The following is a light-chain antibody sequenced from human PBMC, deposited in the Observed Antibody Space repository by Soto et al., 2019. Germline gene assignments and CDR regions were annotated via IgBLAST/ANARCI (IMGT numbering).Light chain of an antibody. Sequence: DIQMTQSPSSLSASVGDRVTITCRASQGIRNDVGWYQQKPGKAPKRLIFTASNLESGVPSRFSGSGSGTDFTLAISSLQPEDSATYYCLQDINYPWTFGQGTKVDIK. CDR1: QGIRND. CDR3: LQDINYPWT. CDR2: TAS. J-gene: IGKJ1*01. V-gene: IGKV1-17*01.